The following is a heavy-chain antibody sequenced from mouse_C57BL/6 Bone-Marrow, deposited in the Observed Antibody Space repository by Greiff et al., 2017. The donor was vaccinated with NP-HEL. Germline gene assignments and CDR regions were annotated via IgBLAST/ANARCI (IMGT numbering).Heavy chain of an antibody. D-gene: IGHD2-1*01. CDR2: IWGDGST. CDR3: AKRGGNYVLDAMDY. Sequence: VMLVESGPGLVAPSQRLSITCTVSGFSLTSYGVSWVRQPPGKGLEWLGVIWGDGSTNYHSALISRLSISKDNSKSQVFLKLNSLQTDDTATYYCAKRGGNYVLDAMDYWGQGTSVTVSS. V-gene: IGHV2-3*01. CDR1: GFSLTSYG. J-gene: IGHJ4*01.